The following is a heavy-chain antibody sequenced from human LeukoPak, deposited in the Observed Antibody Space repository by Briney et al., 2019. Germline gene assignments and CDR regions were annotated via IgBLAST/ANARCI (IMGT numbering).Heavy chain of an antibody. CDR1: GGSISSYY. Sequence: SETLSLTCTVSGGSISSYYWGWIRQPPGRGLEWIGSIYYSGSTYYNPSLKSRVTISVDTSKNQFSLKLCSVTAADTAVYYCARALYYDSSGYYVNYFDYWGQGTLVTVSS. D-gene: IGHD3-22*01. CDR3: ARALYYDSSGYYVNYFDY. CDR2: IYYSGST. V-gene: IGHV4-39*07. J-gene: IGHJ4*02.